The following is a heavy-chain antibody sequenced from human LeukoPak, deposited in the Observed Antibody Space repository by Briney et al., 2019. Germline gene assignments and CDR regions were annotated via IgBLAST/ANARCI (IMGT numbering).Heavy chain of an antibody. CDR1: GGSISSYY. Sequence: SETLSLTCTVSGGSISSYYWSWIRQPPGKGLEWIGYIYYSGSTNYNPSLKSRVTISVDTSKNQFSLKLSSVTAADTAVYYCARAKFYYYDSSGYYSDYYFDYWGQGTLVTVSS. CDR3: ARAKFYYYDSSGYYSDYYFDY. CDR2: IYYSGST. D-gene: IGHD3-22*01. J-gene: IGHJ4*02. V-gene: IGHV4-59*01.